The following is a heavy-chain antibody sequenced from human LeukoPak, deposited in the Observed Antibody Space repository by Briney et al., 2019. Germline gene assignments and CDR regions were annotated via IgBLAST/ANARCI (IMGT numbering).Heavy chain of an antibody. J-gene: IGHJ4*02. CDR3: ARGPSGQLEPLYYFDY. V-gene: IGHV3-7*01. CDR1: GFTFSSYW. CDR2: IKQDGSEK. Sequence: GGSLRLSCAASGFTFSSYWMSWVRQAPGKGLEWVANIKQDGSEKYYVDSVKGRFTISRDNAKNSLYLQMNSLRAEDTAVYYCARGPSGQLEPLYYFDYWGQGTLVTVSS. D-gene: IGHD6-6*01.